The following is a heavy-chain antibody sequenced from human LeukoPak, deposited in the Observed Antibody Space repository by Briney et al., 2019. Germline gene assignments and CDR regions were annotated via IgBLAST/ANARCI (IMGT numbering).Heavy chain of an antibody. D-gene: IGHD6-13*01. CDR2: ISWTSGSI. CDR1: GSTFDDYA. J-gene: IGHJ3*02. CDR3: AKESRGIADAFDI. V-gene: IGHV3-9*01. Sequence: GGSLRLSCAASGSTFDDYAMHWVRQAPGKGLEWVSGISWTSGSIGYADSVKGRFTISRDNAKNSLYLQMNSLRAEDTALYYCAKESRGIADAFDIWGQGTMVTVSS.